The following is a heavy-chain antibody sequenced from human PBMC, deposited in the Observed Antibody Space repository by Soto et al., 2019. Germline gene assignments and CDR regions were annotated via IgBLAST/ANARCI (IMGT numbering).Heavy chain of an antibody. J-gene: IGHJ4*02. CDR3: ARGLTSGDY. Sequence: QVQLVQSGAEVKNPGASVKVSCKASGYTFTSFYIHWVRQAPGQGLEWMSIINPNGGSTNYAQNLQRRVTLTRDTSTNTVYMELRSRRSEDTAVYYCARGLTSGDYWGQGTLVTVSS. V-gene: IGHV1-46*01. CDR2: INPNGGST. CDR1: GYTFTSFY.